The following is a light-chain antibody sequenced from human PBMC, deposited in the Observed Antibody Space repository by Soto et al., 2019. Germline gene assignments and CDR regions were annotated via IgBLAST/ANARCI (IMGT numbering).Light chain of an antibody. Sequence: QSALTQPPSASGSPGQSVTISCTGTSSDVGAYKYVSWYQQHPGKVPKLMIYEVTKRPSGVPDRFSGSKSGNTASLTVSGLQAEDEADYYCSSYASSNNLVFGGGTKLTVL. CDR3: SSYASSNNLV. CDR1: SSDVGAYKY. J-gene: IGLJ2*01. CDR2: EVT. V-gene: IGLV2-8*01.